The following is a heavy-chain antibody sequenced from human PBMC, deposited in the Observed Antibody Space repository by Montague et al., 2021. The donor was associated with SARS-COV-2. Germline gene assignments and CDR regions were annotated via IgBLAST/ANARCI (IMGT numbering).Heavy chain of an antibody. CDR2: IYYSGST. J-gene: IGHJ6*02. CDR1: GGSISSSSYY. D-gene: IGHD3-10*01. V-gene: IGHV4-39*01. Sequence: SETLSPTCTVSGGSISSSSYYWGWIRQPPGKGLEWIGSIYYSGSTYYTPSLKSRVTISVDTSKNQFSLKLSSVTAADTAVYYCARLTMVRGVIWAYYYYYGMDVWGQGTTVTVSS. CDR3: ARLTMVRGVIWAYYYYYGMDV.